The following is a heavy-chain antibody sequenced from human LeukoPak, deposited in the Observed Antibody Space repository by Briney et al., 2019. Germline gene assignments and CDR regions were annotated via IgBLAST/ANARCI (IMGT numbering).Heavy chain of an antibody. Sequence: ASVKVSCKASGYTFTSYGISWVRQAPGQGLEWMGWISAYNGNTNYAQKLQGRVTMTTDTSTSTAYMELRSLRSDDTAVYYCARARQGSGHYYYYYMDVWGKGTTVTVSS. CDR1: GYTFTSYG. D-gene: IGHD2-8*02. CDR2: ISAYNGNT. J-gene: IGHJ6*03. V-gene: IGHV1-18*01. CDR3: ARARQGSGHYYYYYMDV.